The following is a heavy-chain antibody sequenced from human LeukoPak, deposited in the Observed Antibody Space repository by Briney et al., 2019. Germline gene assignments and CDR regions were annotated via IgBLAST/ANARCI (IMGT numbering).Heavy chain of an antibody. J-gene: IGHJ6*02. CDR3: TRSQYYGMDV. Sequence: ASVKVSCKASGYTFTSYYMHWVRQAPGQGLEWMGMINPTGGSTSYAQKFQGRVTMTGDTSTSTVYMELSSLRSEDTAVYYCTRSQYYGMDVWGQGTTVNVSS. CDR1: GYTFTSYY. CDR2: INPTGGST. V-gene: IGHV1-46*01.